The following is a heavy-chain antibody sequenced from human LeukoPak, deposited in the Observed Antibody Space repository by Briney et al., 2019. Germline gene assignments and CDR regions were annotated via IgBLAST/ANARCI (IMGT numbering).Heavy chain of an antibody. V-gene: IGHV3-7*01. J-gene: IGHJ4*02. CDR1: GFTYITYW. CDR2: INQDGSVR. Sequence: GGSLRLSCAVSGFTYITYWMSWVRQAPGKGLEWVANINQDGSVRYYVDSLKDRFTIYRDNARNSLYLQMNSLRAEDTAIYYCARIGYSSSSNDWWGQGTLVTVSS. D-gene: IGHD6-6*01. CDR3: ARIGYSSSSNDW.